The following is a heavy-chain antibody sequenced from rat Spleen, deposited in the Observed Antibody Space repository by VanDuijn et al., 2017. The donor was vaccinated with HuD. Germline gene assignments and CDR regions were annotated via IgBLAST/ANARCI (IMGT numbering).Heavy chain of an antibody. CDR1: GFTFSSYW. J-gene: IGHJ2*01. V-gene: IGHV5-58*01. CDR2: ITTGGGNT. CDR3: ASPLGTGDY. D-gene: IGHD1-5*01. Sequence: EVQLVETGGGLVQPGRSLKLSCVASGFTFSSYWMYWIRQAPGKGLEWVSSITTGGGNTYYRDSVKGRFIISRDNAKSTLYLQMDSLRSEDTATYYCASPLGTGDYWGQGVMVTVSS.